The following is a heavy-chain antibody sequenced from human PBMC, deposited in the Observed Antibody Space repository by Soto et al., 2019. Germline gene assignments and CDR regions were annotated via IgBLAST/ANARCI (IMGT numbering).Heavy chain of an antibody. J-gene: IGHJ4*02. CDR1: GFSFSNSW. Sequence: PGGSLRLSCAGSGFSFSNSWMSWVRQAPGKGLEWVANIKEDGTDKYYVDSVKGRFTISRDNAKNSLYLQMNSLKAEDTAVYYCAREWRPDYWGQGTLVTVSS. CDR2: IKEDGTDK. V-gene: IGHV3-7*01. CDR3: AREWRPDY.